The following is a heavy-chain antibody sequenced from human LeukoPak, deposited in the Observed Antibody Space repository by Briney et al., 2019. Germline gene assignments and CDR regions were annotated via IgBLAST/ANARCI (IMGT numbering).Heavy chain of an antibody. D-gene: IGHD2-2*01. Sequence: GGSLRLSCAASGFTFSTYGMHWVRQAPGTGLEWVAVISYDGSNKYYADSVKGRFTISRDNSKNTLYLQMNSLRAEDTAVYYCAKDHRTDCSSTSCYEPSEYFQHWGQGTLVTVSS. J-gene: IGHJ1*01. CDR3: AKDHRTDCSSTSCYEPSEYFQH. CDR1: GFTFSTYG. CDR2: ISYDGSNK. V-gene: IGHV3-30*18.